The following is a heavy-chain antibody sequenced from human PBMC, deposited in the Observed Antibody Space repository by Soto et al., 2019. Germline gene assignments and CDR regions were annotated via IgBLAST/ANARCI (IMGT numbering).Heavy chain of an antibody. CDR2: ISGSGGST. CDR1: GFTFSSYA. J-gene: IGHJ4*02. CDR3: AKVRTTVTIYYFDY. Sequence: EVQLLESGGGLVQPGGSLRLSCAASGFTFSSYAMSWVRQAPGKGLEWVSAISGSGGSTYYADSVKGRFTISRDNSKNTQNLQMHSLRAADTDVDDCAKVRTTVTIYYFDYWGQGTLVTVSS. V-gene: IGHV3-23*01. D-gene: IGHD4-4*01.